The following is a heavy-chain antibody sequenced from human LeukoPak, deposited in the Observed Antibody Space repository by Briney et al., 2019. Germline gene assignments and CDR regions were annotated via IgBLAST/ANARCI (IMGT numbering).Heavy chain of an antibody. J-gene: IGHJ4*02. V-gene: IGHV4-39*07. Sequence: SETLSLTCTVSGASISSGNYYWSWIRQPPGKGLEWIGEISHTGHTNYNPSLKSRVTMSVETSKNQLSLILSSVTAADTAVYYCARGPYSSDAGYWGQGTLVTVSS. CDR2: ISHTGHT. D-gene: IGHD6-25*01. CDR3: ARGPYSSDAGY. CDR1: GASISSGNYY.